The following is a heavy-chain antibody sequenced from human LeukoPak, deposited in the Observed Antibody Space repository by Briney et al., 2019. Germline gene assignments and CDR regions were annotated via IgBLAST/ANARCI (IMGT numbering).Heavy chain of an antibody. J-gene: IGHJ4*02. V-gene: IGHV3-7*01. Sequence: GGSLRLSCAASGFFFRNYWMSWVRQAPGKGLEWVANTKPDGSEKNYVGSVKGRFTISRDYTKNSLCLQMDSLRAEDTALYYCARVDYVDEGWGYWGQGTLVSVSS. CDR2: TKPDGSEK. D-gene: IGHD3-16*01. CDR3: ARVDYVDEGWGY. CDR1: GFFFRNYW.